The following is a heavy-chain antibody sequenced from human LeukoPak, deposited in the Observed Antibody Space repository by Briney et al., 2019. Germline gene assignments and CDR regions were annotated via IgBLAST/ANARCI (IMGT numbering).Heavy chain of an antibody. CDR1: GYTFTGYY. CDR3: AREDVVVPAVAYYYYYMDV. Sequence: ASVKVSCKASGYTFTGYYMHWVRQAPGQGLEWMGWINPNSGGTNYAQKFQGRVTMTRDTSISTAYMELSRLRSDDTAVYYCAREDVVVPAVAYYYYYMDVWGKGTTVTVSS. D-gene: IGHD2-2*01. V-gene: IGHV1-2*02. CDR2: INPNSGGT. J-gene: IGHJ6*03.